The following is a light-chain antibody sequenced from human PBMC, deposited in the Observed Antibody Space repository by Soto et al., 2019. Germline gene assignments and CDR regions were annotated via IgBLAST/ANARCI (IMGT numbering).Light chain of an antibody. CDR1: QSVSINY. Sequence: EIVLTQSPGTLSLSPGARAPLSCRASQSVSINYLAWYQQKPGQAPRLLIYGASNRATGIPDRFSGSGSGTDFTLTISRLEPEDFAVYYCQQYGSSGTFGQGTKVDIK. CDR2: GAS. J-gene: IGKJ1*01. V-gene: IGKV3-20*01. CDR3: QQYGSSGT.